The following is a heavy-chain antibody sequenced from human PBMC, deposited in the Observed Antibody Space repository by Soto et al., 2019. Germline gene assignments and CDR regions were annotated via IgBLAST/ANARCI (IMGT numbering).Heavy chain of an antibody. J-gene: IGHJ6*02. CDR3: AAEAVAGTYYYYGMDV. Sequence: SVKFSCKASGFTFTSSAVQWVRQARGQRLEWIGWIVVGSGNTNYAQKFQERVTITRDMSTSTAYMELSSLRSEDTAVYYCAAEAVAGTYYYYGMDVWGQGTTVTVS. CDR2: IVVGSGNT. CDR1: GFTFTSSA. V-gene: IGHV1-58*01. D-gene: IGHD6-19*01.